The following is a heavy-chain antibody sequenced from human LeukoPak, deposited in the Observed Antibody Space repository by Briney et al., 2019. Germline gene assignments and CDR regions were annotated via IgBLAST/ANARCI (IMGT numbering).Heavy chain of an antibody. V-gene: IGHV4-39*01. D-gene: IGHD6-13*01. J-gene: IGHJ5*02. CDR3: ARQAPPGYSRANWFDP. CDR2: IYYSGST. Sequence: SETLSLTCTVSGGSISSNSYYWGWIRQPPGKGLEWIGSIYYSGSTYYNPSLKSRVTISVDTSKNHFSLKLSSVTAADTALYYCARQAPPGYSRANWFDPWGQGTLVTVSS. CDR1: GGSISSNSYY.